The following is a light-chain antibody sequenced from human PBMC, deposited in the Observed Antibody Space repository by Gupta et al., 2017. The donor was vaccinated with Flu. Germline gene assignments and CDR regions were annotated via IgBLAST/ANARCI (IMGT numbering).Light chain of an antibody. Sequence: EIVMTQSPATLSVSPGERVTLSCRASQSVSSTLAWYQQKPGQAPRLLIYDASTRPTGIPARFSGSGSGTEFTLTISSLQSEDFAVYYCQQYNDWPLTFGGGTKVEIK. V-gene: IGKV3-15*01. CDR1: QSVSST. CDR3: QQYNDWPLT. J-gene: IGKJ4*01. CDR2: DAS.